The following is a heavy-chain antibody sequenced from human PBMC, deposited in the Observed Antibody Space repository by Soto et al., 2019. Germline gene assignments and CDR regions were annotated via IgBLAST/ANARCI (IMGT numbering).Heavy chain of an antibody. Sequence: PGESLKISCKGSGYSFTSYWISWVRQMPGKGLEWMGRIDPSDSYTNYSPSFQGHVTISADKSISTAYLQWSSLKASDTAMYYCARQGRDYSNGYYYYGMDVWGQGTTVTV. CDR3: ARQGRDYSNGYYYYGMDV. V-gene: IGHV5-10-1*01. J-gene: IGHJ6*02. CDR2: IDPSDSYT. CDR1: GYSFTSYW. D-gene: IGHD4-4*01.